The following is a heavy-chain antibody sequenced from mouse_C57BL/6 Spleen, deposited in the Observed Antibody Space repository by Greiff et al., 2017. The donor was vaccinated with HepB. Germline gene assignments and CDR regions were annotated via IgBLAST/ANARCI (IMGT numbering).Heavy chain of an antibody. D-gene: IGHD1-1*01. CDR2: IYPGDGDT. J-gene: IGHJ1*03. V-gene: IGHV1-82*01. CDR1: GYAFSSSW. Sequence: VQLQQSGPELVKPGASVKISCKASGYAFSSSWMNWVKQRPGKGLEWIGRIYPGDGDTNYNGKFKGKATLTADKSSSTAYMQLSSLTSEDSAVYFCARADYYGSGFYWYFDVWGTGTTVTVSS. CDR3: ARADYYGSGFYWYFDV.